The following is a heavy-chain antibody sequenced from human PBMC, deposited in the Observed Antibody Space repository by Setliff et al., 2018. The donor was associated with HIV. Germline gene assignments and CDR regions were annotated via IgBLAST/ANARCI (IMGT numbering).Heavy chain of an antibody. CDR2: ISPYNGDT. D-gene: IGHD3-3*01. V-gene: IGHV1-18*01. CDR3: ARAPKTRSGILDH. J-gene: IGHJ4*02. CDR1: GYTLTEVS. Sequence: GASVKVSCKISGYTLTEVSMHWVRQAPGQGLEWMGWISPYNGDTRYAQKFQGRVTLTTDTSTSTAYMELRSLRSDDTAVYYCARAPKTRSGILDHWGQGNLVTVSS.